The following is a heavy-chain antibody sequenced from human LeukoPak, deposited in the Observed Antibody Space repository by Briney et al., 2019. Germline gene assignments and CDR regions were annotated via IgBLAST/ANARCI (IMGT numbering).Heavy chain of an antibody. CDR2: INPNSGGT. J-gene: IGHJ5*02. CDR1: GYTFTGYY. D-gene: IGHD3-3*01. V-gene: IGHV1-2*02. CDR3: ARDIRFLEWLFRFDP. Sequence: GASVKVSCKASGYTFTGYYMHWVRQAPGQGLELMGWINPNSGGTNYAQKFQGRVTMTRDTSISTAYMELSRLRSDDTAVYYCARDIRFLEWLFRFDPWGQGTLVTVSS.